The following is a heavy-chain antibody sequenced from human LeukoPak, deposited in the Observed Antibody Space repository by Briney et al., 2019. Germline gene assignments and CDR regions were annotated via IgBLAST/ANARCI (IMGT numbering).Heavy chain of an antibody. CDR2: ISGGGGST. J-gene: IGHJ4*02. V-gene: IGHV3-23*01. Sequence: GGSLRLSCAASGFTFSSYAMSWVRQAPGKGLEWLSAISGGGGSTYCADSVKGRFTTSRDNSKNTLYLQMNSLRAEDTAVYYCAKGTRVALTMVVTPFDYWGQGTLVTVSS. D-gene: IGHD4-23*01. CDR1: GFTFSSYA. CDR3: AKGTRVALTMVVTPFDY.